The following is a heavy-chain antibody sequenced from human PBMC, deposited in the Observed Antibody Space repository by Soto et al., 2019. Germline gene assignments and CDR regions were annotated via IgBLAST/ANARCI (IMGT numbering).Heavy chain of an antibody. CDR1: GGSISSGGYY. V-gene: IGHV4-31*03. CDR2: NYYSGIT. CDR3: ARGSSIAGLYYGMDV. D-gene: IGHD6-6*01. J-gene: IGHJ6*02. Sequence: QVQLQESGPGLVKPSQTLSLTCTVSGGSISSGGYYWTWIRQHPGKGLEWIGYNYYSGITYYNPSLQSRVTXSXXXSXXQFSLKLSSVTAADTAVYYCARGSSIAGLYYGMDVWGQGTTVTVSS.